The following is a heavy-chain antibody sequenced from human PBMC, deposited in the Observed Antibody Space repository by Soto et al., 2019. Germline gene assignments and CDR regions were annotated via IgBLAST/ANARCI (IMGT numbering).Heavy chain of an antibody. CDR2: IYPGDSDT. Sequence: PXESLKVSWKCSGYGFTSYWIGLVLQMPGKGLEWMGIIYPGDSDTRYSPSFQGQVTISADKSISTAYLQWSSLKASDTAMYYCAVTESGSYNYGMDVWRQGTTVTVSS. V-gene: IGHV5-51*01. J-gene: IGHJ6*02. CDR3: AVTESGSYNYGMDV. CDR1: GYGFTSYW. D-gene: IGHD1-26*01.